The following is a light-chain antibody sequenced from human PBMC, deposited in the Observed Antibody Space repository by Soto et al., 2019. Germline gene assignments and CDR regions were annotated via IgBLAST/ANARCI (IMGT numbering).Light chain of an antibody. J-gene: IGKJ3*01. Sequence: EIVMTQSPATLSVSPGERATLSCRASQSVSSNLAWYQQKPGQAPRLLIYGASTRATGIPARFSGSVSGTEFTLTISSLQSEDFAVYYCQQYDKWPFTFGPGTKVDIK. V-gene: IGKV3-15*01. CDR2: GAS. CDR1: QSVSSN. CDR3: QQYDKWPFT.